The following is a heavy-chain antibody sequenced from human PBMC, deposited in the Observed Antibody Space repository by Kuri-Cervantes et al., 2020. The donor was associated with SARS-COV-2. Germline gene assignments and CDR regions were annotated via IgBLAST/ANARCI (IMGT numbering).Heavy chain of an antibody. Sequence: ASVKVSCKASGYTFSNFAISWVRQAPGHGLEWMGWISAYNGNTNYAQKLQGRVTMTTDTSTSTAYMELRSLRSDDTAVYYCARGYYYDSSGYYFDYWGQGTLVTVSS. D-gene: IGHD3-22*01. CDR1: GYTFSNFA. V-gene: IGHV1-18*01. CDR3: ARGYYYDSSGYYFDY. CDR2: ISAYNGNT. J-gene: IGHJ4*02.